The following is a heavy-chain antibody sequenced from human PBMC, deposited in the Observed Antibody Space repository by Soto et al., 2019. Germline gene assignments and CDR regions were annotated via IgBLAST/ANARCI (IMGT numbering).Heavy chain of an antibody. V-gene: IGHV1-18*01. CDR1: GYTLTRYG. CDR3: AREVFRYFDL. CDR2: ISAYNANT. J-gene: IGHJ2*01. Sequence: QVHLVQSGAEVKKPGASVKVSCKASGYTLTRYGITWVRQAPGQGLEWMGSISAYNANTNYAQKLQGRLTMTTDTSTSTAYMELRSLTSDDTAVYYCAREVFRYFDLWGSGTLGSVSS. D-gene: IGHD1-20*01.